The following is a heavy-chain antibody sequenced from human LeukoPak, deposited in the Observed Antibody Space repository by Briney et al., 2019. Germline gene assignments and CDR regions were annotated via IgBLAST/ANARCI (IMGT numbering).Heavy chain of an antibody. CDR1: GFTFSSYA. CDR2: ISGSGGST. Sequence: GGSLRLSCAASGFTFSSYAMSWVRQAPGKGLEWVSFISGSGGSTRYADSVKGRFTISRDNSKNMLYLQMNSLRGEDTAVYYCTTGGGYRGQGTLVTVSS. V-gene: IGHV3-23*01. J-gene: IGHJ4*02. D-gene: IGHD3-16*01. CDR3: TTGGGY.